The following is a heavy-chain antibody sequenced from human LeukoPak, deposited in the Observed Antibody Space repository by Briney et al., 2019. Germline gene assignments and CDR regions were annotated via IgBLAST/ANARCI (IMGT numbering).Heavy chain of an antibody. J-gene: IGHJ4*02. D-gene: IGHD6-25*01. CDR1: GYTFTNYG. CDR3: AKAVVAAGFDY. Sequence: ASVKVSCKASGYTFTNYGITWVRQAPGQGLEWMGWISGYNGQPKYAQALQGRVSMTTDTSTSTAYMELTNLRSDDTAVYYCAKAVVAAGFDYWGQGALVTVSS. CDR2: ISGYNGQP. V-gene: IGHV1-18*04.